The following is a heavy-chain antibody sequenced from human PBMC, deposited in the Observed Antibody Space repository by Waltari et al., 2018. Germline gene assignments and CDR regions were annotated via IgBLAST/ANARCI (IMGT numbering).Heavy chain of an antibody. CDR3: ARVVSAAGTLYQFDY. V-gene: IGHV3-21*01. CDR2: ISYSSGFI. CDR1: GFSFSTYT. D-gene: IGHD6-13*01. J-gene: IGHJ4*02. Sequence: EVQLVESGGGLVKPGGSLRVSCAASGFSFSTYTMNWVRQAPGKGLEWGSSISYSSGFIYYADSVKGRFTISRDNVKNSVSLQRSSLRADDSAVYYCARVVSAAGTLYQFDYWGQGTLVTVSS.